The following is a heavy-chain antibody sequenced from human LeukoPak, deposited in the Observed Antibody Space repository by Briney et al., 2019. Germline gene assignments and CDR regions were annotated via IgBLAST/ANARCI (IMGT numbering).Heavy chain of an antibody. D-gene: IGHD3-9*01. CDR3: ARIPLYYDILTGYYSLRSHTIDY. CDR1: GGSFSGYY. Sequence: SETLSLTCAVYGGSFSGYYWSWIRQPPGKGLEWIGEINHSGSTNYNPSLKSRVTISVDTSKNQFSLKLSCVTAADTAVYYCARIPLYYDILTGYYSLRSHTIDYWGQGTLVTVSS. V-gene: IGHV4-34*01. J-gene: IGHJ4*02. CDR2: INHSGST.